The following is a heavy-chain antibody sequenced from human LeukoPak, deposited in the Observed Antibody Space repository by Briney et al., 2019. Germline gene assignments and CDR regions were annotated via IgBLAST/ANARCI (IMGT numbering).Heavy chain of an antibody. Sequence: ASVKVSCKASGYTFTSYYMNWVRQAPGQGLEWMGIINPSGGSTSYAQKFQGRVTMTRDTSTSTVYMELSSLRSEDTAVYYCARAMMATTGFDYWGQGTLVTVSS. V-gene: IGHV1-46*01. D-gene: IGHD5-12*01. CDR2: INPSGGST. CDR1: GYTFTSYY. CDR3: ARAMMATTGFDY. J-gene: IGHJ4*02.